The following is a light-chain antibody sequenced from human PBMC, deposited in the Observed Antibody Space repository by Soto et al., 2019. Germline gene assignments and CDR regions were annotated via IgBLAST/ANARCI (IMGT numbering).Light chain of an antibody. V-gene: IGKV1-9*01. J-gene: IGKJ4*01. Sequence: IQVTQSPSSLSASVGDRVTITCRASQGITSYLAWYQQQPAKAPKLLIYAASALQTVVSSRFSGSGDGTDFALTSSNLQPEDFATYFCQQLYSYPRTFGWRTTVEF. CDR2: AAS. CDR1: QGITSY. CDR3: QQLYSYPRT.